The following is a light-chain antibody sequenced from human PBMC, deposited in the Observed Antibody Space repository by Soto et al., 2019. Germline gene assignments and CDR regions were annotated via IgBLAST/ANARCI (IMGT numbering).Light chain of an antibody. CDR2: EVS. J-gene: IGLJ2*01. CDR3: CSYATPRQ. V-gene: IGLV2-23*02. CDR1: TSDVGSYNL. Sequence: QSALTQPAPVSGSPGQSITISCTGTTSDVGSYNLVSWYQQHPGKAPKLIIYEVSERPSGVSTRFSGSKSGNMASLTISGLQAEDEAEYYCCSYATPRQFGGGTKVTVL.